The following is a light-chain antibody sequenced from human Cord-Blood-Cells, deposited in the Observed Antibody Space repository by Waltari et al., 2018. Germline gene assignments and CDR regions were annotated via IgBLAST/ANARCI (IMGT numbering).Light chain of an antibody. V-gene: IGKV1-39*01. J-gene: IGKJ1*01. Sequence: DIQMPQSPSSLPASVGDRVTTTCRASQSISSYLNWYQQKPGKAPKLLIYAASSLQSGVPSRFSGSGSGTDFTLTISSLQPEDFATYYCQQSYSTPWTFGQGTKVEIK. CDR2: AAS. CDR3: QQSYSTPWT. CDR1: QSISSY.